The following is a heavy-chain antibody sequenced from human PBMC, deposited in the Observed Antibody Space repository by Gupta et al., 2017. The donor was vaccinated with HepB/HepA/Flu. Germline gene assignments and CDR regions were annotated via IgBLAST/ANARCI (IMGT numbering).Heavy chain of an antibody. CDR1: GGSFSGYY. V-gene: IGHV4-34*01. CDR2: INHSGST. D-gene: IGHD6-6*01. Sequence: KPSETLSLTCAVYGGSFSGYYWSWIRQPPGKGREWIGEINHSGSTNYNPSLKKRVTISIDTSKNQFSLKLSSVTAADTAIYYCARGSSIAAVGYWGQGTLVTVSS. J-gene: IGHJ4*02. CDR3: ARGSSIAAVGY.